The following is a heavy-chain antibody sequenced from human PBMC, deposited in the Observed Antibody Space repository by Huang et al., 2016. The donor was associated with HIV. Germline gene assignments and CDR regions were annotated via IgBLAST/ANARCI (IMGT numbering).Heavy chain of an antibody. CDR2: INDNGYT. J-gene: IGHJ2*01. CDR3: ARASWYEPRSWYFGL. Sequence: QVQLQQWGAGLLKPSETLSLTCAVYGGSVSGHYWSWIRQPPGKGLELMAEINDNGYTNHNPSLKSRVTISVHTSRNQFSLKLNSVTAADAAVYYCARASWYEPRSWYFGLWGRGTLVTVSS. D-gene: IGHD6-13*01. V-gene: IGHV4-34*01. CDR1: GGSVSGHY.